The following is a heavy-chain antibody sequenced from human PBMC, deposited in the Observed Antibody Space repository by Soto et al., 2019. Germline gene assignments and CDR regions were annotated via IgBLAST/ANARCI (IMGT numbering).Heavy chain of an antibody. Sequence: GGSLRLSCAAPGFTFSSYGMHWVRQAPGKGLEWVAVIWYDGSNKYYADSVKGRFTISRDNSKNTLYLQMNSLRAEDTAVYYCARAQYYDFWSGYSNWFDPWGQGTLVTVSS. J-gene: IGHJ5*02. V-gene: IGHV3-33*01. CDR2: IWYDGSNK. CDR3: ARAQYYDFWSGYSNWFDP. CDR1: GFTFSSYG. D-gene: IGHD3-3*01.